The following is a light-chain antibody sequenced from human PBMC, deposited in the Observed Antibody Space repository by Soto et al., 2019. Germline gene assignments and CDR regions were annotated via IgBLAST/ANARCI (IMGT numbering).Light chain of an antibody. V-gene: IGLV1-40*01. CDR1: SSNIGAGYD. Sequence: QSVLTQPPSVSGAPGQRVTISCTGSSSNIGAGYDVHWYQQFPGTTPKFLIYGNTNRPSGVPDRFSASKSGTSASLDITGLQAEDEAEYCCQSYDSRLTVVFGGGTKVTVL. CDR2: GNT. CDR3: QSYDSRLTVV. J-gene: IGLJ2*01.